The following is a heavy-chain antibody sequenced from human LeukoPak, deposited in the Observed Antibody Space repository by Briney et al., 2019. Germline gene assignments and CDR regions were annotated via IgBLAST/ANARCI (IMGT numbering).Heavy chain of an antibody. CDR1: GYTITSYR. CDR3: ARLLVGGGAFDY. CDR2: IYPGDSDI. J-gene: IGHJ4*02. D-gene: IGHD2-2*01. Sequence: GESLKISCKCSGYTITSYRIGWVRQMPGKGLEWMGIIYPGDSDIRYSPSFQGQVSISADKSISTAYLQWSSLKASDTAMYYCARLLVGGGAFDYWGQGTLVTVSS. V-gene: IGHV5-51*01.